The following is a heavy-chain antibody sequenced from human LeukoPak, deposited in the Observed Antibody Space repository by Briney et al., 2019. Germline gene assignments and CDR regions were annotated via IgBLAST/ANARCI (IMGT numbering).Heavy chain of an antibody. CDR3: ASCSGGSCYLIDY. J-gene: IGHJ4*02. Sequence: GGSLRLSCAASGFTVSSNYMSWVRQAPGKGLEWVSVIYSGGSTYYADSVKGRFTISRDNSKNTLYLQMNSLRAEDTAVYYCASCSGGSCYLIDYWGQGTLVTVSS. CDR2: IYSGGST. D-gene: IGHD2-15*01. CDR1: GFTVSSNY. V-gene: IGHV3-66*01.